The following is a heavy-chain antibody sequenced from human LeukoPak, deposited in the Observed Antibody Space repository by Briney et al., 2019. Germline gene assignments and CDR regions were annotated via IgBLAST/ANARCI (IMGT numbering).Heavy chain of an antibody. J-gene: IGHJ5*02. V-gene: IGHV3-23*01. CDR2: ISGSGGST. CDR1: GFTFSSYA. CDR3: AKGRYSGSYYNWFDP. D-gene: IGHD1-26*01. Sequence: PGGSLRLSCAASGFTFSSYAMSWVRQAPGKGLEWVSAISGSGGSTYYADSVKGRFTISRDTSKNTLYLQMNSLTAEDTAVYYCAKGRYSGSYYNWFDPWGQGTLVTVSS.